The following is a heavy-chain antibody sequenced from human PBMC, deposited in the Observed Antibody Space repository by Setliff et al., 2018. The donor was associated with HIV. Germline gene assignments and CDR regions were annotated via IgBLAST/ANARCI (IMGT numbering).Heavy chain of an antibody. CDR3: ARQGGYSGYGFYYYYYYMDV. Sequence: PSETLSLTCTVSGGSIGSNSYYWGWIRQPPGKGLEWIGSIYYSGSTYYNPSLKSRVTISVDTSKNQFSLKLSSVTAADTAVYYCARQGGYSGYGFYYYYYYMDVWGKGTTVTVSS. J-gene: IGHJ6*03. CDR2: IYYSGST. D-gene: IGHD5-12*01. CDR1: GGSIGSNSYY. V-gene: IGHV4-39*01.